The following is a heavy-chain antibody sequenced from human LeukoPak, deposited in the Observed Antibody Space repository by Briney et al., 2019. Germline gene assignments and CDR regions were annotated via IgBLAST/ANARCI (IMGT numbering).Heavy chain of an antibody. CDR2: IKQDGSEK. J-gene: IGHJ2*01. D-gene: IGHD2-2*01. CDR3: ARDQGYCSSTSCSDWYFDL. CDR1: GFTFSSYW. V-gene: IGHV3-7*01. Sequence: GGSLRLSCAASGFTFSSYWMSWVRQAPGKGLEWVANIKQDGSEKYYVDSVKGRFTISRDNAKNSLYLQMNSLRAEDTAVYYCARDQGYCSSTSCSDWYFDLWGRGTLVTVSS.